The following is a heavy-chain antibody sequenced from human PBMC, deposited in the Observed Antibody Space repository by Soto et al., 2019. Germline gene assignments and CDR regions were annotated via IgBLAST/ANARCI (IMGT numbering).Heavy chain of an antibody. CDR2: IYYSGST. CDR3: ARDLGYGGYYMDV. V-gene: IGHV4-31*11. CDR1: GGSFSGYY. D-gene: IGHD5-12*01. Sequence: SETLSLTCAVYGGSFSGYYWSWIRQHPGKGLEWIGYIYYSGSTYYNPSLKSRVTISVDTSKNQFSLKLSSVTAADTAVYYCARDLGYGGYYMDVWGKGTTVTVSS. J-gene: IGHJ6*03.